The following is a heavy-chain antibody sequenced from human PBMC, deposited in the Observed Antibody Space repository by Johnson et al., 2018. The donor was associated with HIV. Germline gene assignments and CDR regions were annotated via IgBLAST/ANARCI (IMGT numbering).Heavy chain of an antibody. CDR2: ISYDGSNK. J-gene: IGHJ3*02. V-gene: IGHV3-30*18. CDR1: GFTLSSYG. CDR3: AKGWGRGTFSTDDSFDI. Sequence: QVQLVESGGGVVQPGRSLRLSCAASGFTLSSYGMHWVRQAPGKGLEWVAVISYDGSNKYYADSVKGRFTISRDNSKNTLYLQMNSLRAEDTAVYYCAKGWGRGTFSTDDSFDIWGQETMVTVSS. D-gene: IGHD1-26*01.